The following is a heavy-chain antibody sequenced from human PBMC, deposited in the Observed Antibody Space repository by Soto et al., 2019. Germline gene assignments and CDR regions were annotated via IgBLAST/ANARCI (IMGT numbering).Heavy chain of an antibody. D-gene: IGHD1-26*01. J-gene: IGHJ3*02. CDR1: GGSISSGGYS. Sequence: SETLSLTCAVSGGSISSGGYSWSWIRQPPGKGLEWIGYIYHSGSTNYNPSLKSRVTISVDTSKNQFSLKLSSVTAADTAVYYCARVRYSGSYQDAFDIWGQGTMVTVSS. V-gene: IGHV4-30-2*01. CDR3: ARVRYSGSYQDAFDI. CDR2: IYHSGST.